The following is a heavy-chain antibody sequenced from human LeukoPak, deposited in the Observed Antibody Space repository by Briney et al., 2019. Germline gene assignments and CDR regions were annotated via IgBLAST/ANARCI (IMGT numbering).Heavy chain of an antibody. CDR1: GSTFSSYG. CDR3: AKVAGRRYFDWLLWRGAFDI. CDR2: ISGSGGST. V-gene: IGHV3-23*01. D-gene: IGHD3-9*01. Sequence: GGSLRLSCAASGSTFSSYGMSWVRQAPGKGLEWVSAISGSGGSTYYADSVKGRFTISRDNSKNTLYLQMNSLRAEDTAVYYCAKVAGRRYFDWLLWRGAFDIWGQGTMVTVSS. J-gene: IGHJ3*02.